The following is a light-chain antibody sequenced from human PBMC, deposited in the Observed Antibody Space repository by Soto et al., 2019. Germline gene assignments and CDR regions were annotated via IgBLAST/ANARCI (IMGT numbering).Light chain of an antibody. Sequence: EIVMTQSPVTLSVSPGERATLSCRASQSVSSNLAWYQQQPGQAPRLLVYGASTRATDIPARFSGSGSGTEFTLTVGSLQSEDFAVYYCQQYNDWPLTFGPGTKVDF. CDR2: GAS. J-gene: IGKJ3*01. V-gene: IGKV3-15*01. CDR1: QSVSSN. CDR3: QQYNDWPLT.